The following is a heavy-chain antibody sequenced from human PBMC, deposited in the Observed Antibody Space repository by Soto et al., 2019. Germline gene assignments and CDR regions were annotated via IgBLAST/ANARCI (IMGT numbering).Heavy chain of an antibody. CDR3: AKSQLGYCSSTSCEGAFDI. J-gene: IGHJ3*02. D-gene: IGHD2-2*01. CDR2: ISGSGGST. CDR1: GFTFSSYA. Sequence: EVQLLESGGGLVQPGGSLRLSCAASGFTFSSYAMSWVRQAPGKGLEWVSAISGSGGSTYYADSVKGRFTISRDNSKNTLYLQMNSLRAEDTAVYYCAKSQLGYCSSTSCEGAFDIWGQGTMVTVSS. V-gene: IGHV3-23*01.